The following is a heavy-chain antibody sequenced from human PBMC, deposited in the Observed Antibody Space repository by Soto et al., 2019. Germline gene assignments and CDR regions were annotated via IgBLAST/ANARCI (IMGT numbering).Heavy chain of an antibody. J-gene: IGHJ4*02. CDR1: GFTFSSYE. V-gene: IGHV3-48*03. D-gene: IGHD5-18*01. CDR3: ARGGRDGYNYAGN. CDR2: ISSSGSTI. Sequence: PGGSLRPSCAASGFTFSSYEMNWVRQAPGKGLEWVSYISSSGSTIYYADSVKGRFTISRDNAKNSLYLQMNSLRAEDTAVYYCARGGRDGYNYAGNWGQGTLVTVSS.